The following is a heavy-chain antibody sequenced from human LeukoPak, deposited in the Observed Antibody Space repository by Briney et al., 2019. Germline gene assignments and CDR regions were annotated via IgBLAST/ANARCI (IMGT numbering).Heavy chain of an antibody. V-gene: IGHV1-46*01. CDR3: ARDHQTMPLDY. CDR1: GYTFTSYY. Sequence: ASVKVSCKASGYTFTSYYMHWVRQAPGQGLEWMEIINPSGGSTSYAQKFQGRVTMTRDTSTSTVYMELSSLRSEDTAVYYCARDHQTMPLDYWGQGTLVTVSS. J-gene: IGHJ4*02. CDR2: INPSGGST. D-gene: IGHD2-2*01.